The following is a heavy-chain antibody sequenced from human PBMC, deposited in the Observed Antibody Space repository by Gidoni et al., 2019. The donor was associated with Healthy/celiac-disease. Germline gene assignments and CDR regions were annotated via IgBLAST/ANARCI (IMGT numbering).Heavy chain of an antibody. CDR1: GFTLSSYD. CDR2: IGTASGT. Sequence: EAQPAESGGGVVQPGGSRRLACAASGFTLSSYDMHWVRQATGKGLEWVSAIGTASGTYYPGSVEGRFTISRENAKSSLYLQMNSLRAGDTAVYYCARSIAVAAVIWYFDLWGHGTLVTVSS. CDR3: ARSIAVAAVIWYFDL. D-gene: IGHD6-19*01. V-gene: IGHV3-13*04. J-gene: IGHJ2*01.